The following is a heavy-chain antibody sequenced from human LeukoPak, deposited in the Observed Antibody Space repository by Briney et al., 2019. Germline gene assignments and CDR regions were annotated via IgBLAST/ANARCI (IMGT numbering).Heavy chain of an antibody. V-gene: IGHV3-53*01. CDR3: ARGGGIAVAGTKSLIDY. CDR2: IYSGGST. D-gene: IGHD6-19*01. CDR1: GFTVSSNY. Sequence: GGSLRLSCAAPGFTVSSNYMSWVRQAPGKGLEWVSVIYSGGSTYYADSVKGRFTISRDNSKNTLYLQMNSLRAEDTAVYYCARGGGIAVAGTKSLIDYWGQGTLVTVSS. J-gene: IGHJ4*02.